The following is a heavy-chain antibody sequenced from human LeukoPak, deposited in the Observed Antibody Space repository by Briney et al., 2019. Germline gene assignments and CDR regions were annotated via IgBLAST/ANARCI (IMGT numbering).Heavy chain of an antibody. CDR2: IKWNGGSS. CDR3: ASLEDYYGSGSYYTLQQFDY. J-gene: IGHJ4*02. Sequence: PGGSLRLSCAASGFTFDKDGSNCVRQLPGRGLELVSTIKWNGGSSSYAASVEGRFTSSRDNAKNTLYLQMNSLRAEDTAVYYCASLEDYYGSGSYYTLQQFDYWGQGTLVTVSS. CDR1: GFTFDKDG. V-gene: IGHV3-20*04. D-gene: IGHD3-10*01.